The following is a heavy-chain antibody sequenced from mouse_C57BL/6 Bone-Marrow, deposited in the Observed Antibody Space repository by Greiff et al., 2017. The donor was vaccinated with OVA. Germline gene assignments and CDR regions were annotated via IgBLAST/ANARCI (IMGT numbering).Heavy chain of an antibody. V-gene: IGHV1-58*01. D-gene: IGHD4-1*01. Sequence: DVQLQESGAELVRPGSSVKMSCKTSGYTFTSYGINWVKQRPGQGLEWIGYIYIGNGYTEYNAQFKGTATLTSDTSSSTAYMQLSSLTSEDSAIYCCARDETGRGDYWGQGTSVTVSS. CDR1: GYTFTSYG. CDR3: ARDETGRGDY. CDR2: IYIGNGYT. J-gene: IGHJ4*01.